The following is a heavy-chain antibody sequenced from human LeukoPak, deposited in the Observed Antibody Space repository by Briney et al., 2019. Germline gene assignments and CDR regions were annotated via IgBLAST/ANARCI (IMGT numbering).Heavy chain of an antibody. Sequence: GGSLTLSCAASGIAATGNYMSWVRQPPGKGLEWVSFISINTDTFYADSVRGRFTISRDSSENTLFLQMNSLRDEDSAVYYCAIAQSWDELFDSWGQGTLVTVSS. CDR3: AIAQSWDELFDS. CDR2: ISINTDT. CDR1: GIAATGNY. J-gene: IGHJ4*02. V-gene: IGHV3-53*01. D-gene: IGHD1-26*01.